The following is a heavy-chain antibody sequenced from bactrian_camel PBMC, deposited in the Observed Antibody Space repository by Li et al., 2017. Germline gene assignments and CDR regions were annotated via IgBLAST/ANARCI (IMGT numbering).Heavy chain of an antibody. CDR2: INSSGGRT. Sequence: HVQLVESGGGSVQAGGSLRLSCAASTSTYYSARCMGWFRQAPGKENEGVAAINSSGGRTYYRDSVKGRFTISQDNAKNTLYLQMNGLNTEDTAMYYCAADRLRCLTPKWDGEYTYWAQGTQVTV. CDR3: AADRLRCLTPKWDGEYTY. D-gene: IGHD3*01. J-gene: IGHJ4*01. V-gene: IGHV3S1*01. CDR1: TSTYYSARC.